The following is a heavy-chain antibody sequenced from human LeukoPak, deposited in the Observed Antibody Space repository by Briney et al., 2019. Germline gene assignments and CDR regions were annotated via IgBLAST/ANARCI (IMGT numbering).Heavy chain of an antibody. CDR1: GFTFDDYA. CDR2: IYSGGST. J-gene: IGHJ6*03. D-gene: IGHD2-2*01. V-gene: IGHV3-53*01. CDR3: ARDLRDIVVVPAATLTYYYYYYMDV. Sequence: GGSLRLSCAASGFTFDDYAMHWVRQAPGKGLEWVSVIYSGGSTYYADSVKGRFTISRDNSKNTLYLQMNSLRAEDTAVYYCARDLRDIVVVPAATLTYYYYYYMDVWGKGTTVTISS.